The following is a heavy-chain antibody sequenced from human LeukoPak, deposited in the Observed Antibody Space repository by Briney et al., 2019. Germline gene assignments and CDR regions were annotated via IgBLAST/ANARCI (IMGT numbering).Heavy chain of an antibody. CDR2: VYYSGST. V-gene: IGHV4-59*08. CDR1: GVSISSYY. Sequence: PSETLSLTCTVSGVSISSYYWSWIRQPPGRGLEWIGYVYYSGSTDYNPSLKSRVTISLDTSKNQFSLKLSSVTAADTAVYYCARPMVRGVNDALDIWGQGTMVTVSS. CDR3: ARPMVRGVNDALDI. D-gene: IGHD3-10*01. J-gene: IGHJ3*02.